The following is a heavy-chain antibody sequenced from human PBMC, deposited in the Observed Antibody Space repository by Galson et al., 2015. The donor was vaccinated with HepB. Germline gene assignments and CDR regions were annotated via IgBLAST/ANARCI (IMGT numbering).Heavy chain of an antibody. J-gene: IGHJ4*02. V-gene: IGHV3-66*04. D-gene: IGHD6-19*01. Sequence: SLRLSCAASGFTVSSNYMSWVRQAPGKGLEWVSVIYSGGSTYYADSVKGRFTISRDNSKNTLYLQMNSLRAEDTAVYYCARPWGKWLGFDYWGQGTLVTVSS. CDR2: IYSGGST. CDR1: GFTVSSNY. CDR3: ARPWGKWLGFDY.